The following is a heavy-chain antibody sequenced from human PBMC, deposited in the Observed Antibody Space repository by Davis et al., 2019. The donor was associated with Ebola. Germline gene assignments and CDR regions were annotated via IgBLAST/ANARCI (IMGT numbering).Heavy chain of an antibody. CDR2: ISYDGSNK. CDR3: AREDNWNDLDY. D-gene: IGHD1-1*01. J-gene: IGHJ4*02. CDR1: GFTFSSYA. Sequence: GESLKISCAASGFTFSSYAMHWVRQAPGKGLEWVAVISYDGSNKYYADSVKGRFTISRDNSKNTLYLQMNSLRAEDTAVYYCAREDNWNDLDYWGQGTLVTVSS. V-gene: IGHV3-30-3*01.